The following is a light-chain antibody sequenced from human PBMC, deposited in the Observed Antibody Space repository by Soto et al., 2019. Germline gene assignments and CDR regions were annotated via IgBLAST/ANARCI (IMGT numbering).Light chain of an antibody. V-gene: IGKV3-20*01. CDR2: DAS. CDR1: QSVRGTS. J-gene: IGKJ1*01. CDR3: QQYGSSPRT. Sequence: DIVLTQSPGTLSLSPGERATLSCRASQSVRGTSLAWYQQKPGQAPRLLIYDASSRATGIPDRFSGGGSGTDFTLTISRLEPEDFAVYYCQQYGSSPRTFGQGTKVEIK.